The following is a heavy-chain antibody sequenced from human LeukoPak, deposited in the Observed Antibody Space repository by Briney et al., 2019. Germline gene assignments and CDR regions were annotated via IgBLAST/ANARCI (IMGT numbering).Heavy chain of an antibody. J-gene: IGHJ6*03. D-gene: IGHD2-2*01. CDR1: GFTFSSYA. CDR3: AKGDCSSTSCYPHYYYMDV. CDR2: ISGSGGST. Sequence: PGGSLRLSCAASGFTFSSYAMSWVRQAPGKGPEWVSAISGSGGSTYYADSVKGRFTISRDNSKNTLYLQMNSLRAEDTAVYYCAKGDCSSTSCYPHYYYMDVWGKGTTVTVSS. V-gene: IGHV3-23*01.